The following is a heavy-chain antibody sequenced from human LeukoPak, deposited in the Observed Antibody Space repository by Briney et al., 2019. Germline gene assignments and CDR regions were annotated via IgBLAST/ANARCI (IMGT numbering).Heavy chain of an antibody. CDR2: ISGSGSAAGT. D-gene: IGHD3-10*01. CDR3: AKDLTWEVRGVII. J-gene: IGHJ4*02. Sequence: PGGSLRLSCAASGFTFGSYAMSWVRQAPGKGLEWVSAISGSGSAAGTYYADPVKGRFTISRDNSKSTLYLQMNSLRAEDTAVYYCAKDLTWEVRGVIIWGQGTLVTVPS. CDR1: GFTFGSYA. V-gene: IGHV3-23*01.